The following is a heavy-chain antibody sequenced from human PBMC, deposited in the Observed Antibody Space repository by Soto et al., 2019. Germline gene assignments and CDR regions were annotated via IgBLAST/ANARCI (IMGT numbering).Heavy chain of an antibody. D-gene: IGHD5-18*01. J-gene: IGHJ3*02. Sequence: SETLSLTFTVSGGSVSSGSYYWSWIRQPPGKGLEWIGYIYYSGSTNYNPSLKSRVTISVDTSKNQFSLKLNSVTAADTAVYYCARMTMGYIYGYRAFDIWGQGTMVTVSS. CDR1: GGSVSSGSYY. V-gene: IGHV4-61*01. CDR3: ARMTMGYIYGYRAFDI. CDR2: IYYSGST.